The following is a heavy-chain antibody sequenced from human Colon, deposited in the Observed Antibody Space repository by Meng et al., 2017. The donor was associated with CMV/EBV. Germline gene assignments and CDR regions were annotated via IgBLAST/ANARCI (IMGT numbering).Heavy chain of an antibody. CDR2: IYYSGST. J-gene: IGHJ4*02. CDR3: ARANTPYYFDY. V-gene: IGHV4-31*03. CDR1: GGSISSGGYY. Sequence: LRLSCTVSGGSISSGGYYWSWIRQHPGKGLEWIGYIYYSGSTYYNPSLKSRVTISVDTSKNQFSLKLSSVTAVDTAVYYCARANTPYYFDYWGQGTLVTVSS. D-gene: IGHD2/OR15-2a*01.